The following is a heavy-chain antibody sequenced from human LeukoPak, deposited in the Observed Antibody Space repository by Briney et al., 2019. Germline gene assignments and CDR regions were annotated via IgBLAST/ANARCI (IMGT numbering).Heavy chain of an antibody. J-gene: IGHJ6*02. Sequence: SGTLSLTCAVSGGSISSSNWWSWVRQPPGKGLEWIGEIYHSGSTNYNPSLKSRVTISVDKSKNQFSLKLSSVTAADTAVYYCARVVAAAGHYYYGMDVWGQGTTVTVSS. CDR2: IYHSGST. CDR1: GGSISSSNW. V-gene: IGHV4-4*02. CDR3: ARVVAAAGHYYYGMDV. D-gene: IGHD6-13*01.